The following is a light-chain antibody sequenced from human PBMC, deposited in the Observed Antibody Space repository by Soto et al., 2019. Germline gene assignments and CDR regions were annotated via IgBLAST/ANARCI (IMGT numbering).Light chain of an antibody. J-gene: IGLJ2*01. CDR3: ASWDDSLNGVV. CDR2: SNN. Sequence: QSVLTQPPSVSAAPGQKVTISCSGSSSNIGNNYVSWYQQLPGTAPKLLIYSNNQRPSGVPGRFSDSKSGTSASLAISGLQSEDEADYYCASWDDSLNGVVFGGGTKLTVL. V-gene: IGLV1-44*01. CDR1: SSNIGNNY.